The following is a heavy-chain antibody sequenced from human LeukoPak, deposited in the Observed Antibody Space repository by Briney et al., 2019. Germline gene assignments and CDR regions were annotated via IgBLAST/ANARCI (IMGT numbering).Heavy chain of an antibody. J-gene: IGHJ4*02. D-gene: IGHD1-26*01. CDR3: ARSYSGFGYALHDY. Sequence: ASVKVSCKASGYTFTDYYMHWVRQAPGQGLEWMGWIDPNSGGTNYAQKFQGRVTMTRDTSISTAYMELSSLRSDDTAMYYCARSYSGFGYALHDYWGQGTLVTVSS. CDR2: IDPNSGGT. V-gene: IGHV1-2*02. CDR1: GYTFTDYY.